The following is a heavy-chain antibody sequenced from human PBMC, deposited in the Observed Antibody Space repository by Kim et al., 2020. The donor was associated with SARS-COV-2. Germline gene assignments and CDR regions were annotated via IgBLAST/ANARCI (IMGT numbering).Heavy chain of an antibody. D-gene: IGHD1-1*01. V-gene: IGHV1-46*01. CDR2: T. Sequence: TSYAQKLQGRVTMTRDTSTSTVYMDLSSLRSEDTAVYYCVSGTVYYGMDVWGQGTTVTVSS. CDR3: VSGTVYYGMDV. J-gene: IGHJ6*02.